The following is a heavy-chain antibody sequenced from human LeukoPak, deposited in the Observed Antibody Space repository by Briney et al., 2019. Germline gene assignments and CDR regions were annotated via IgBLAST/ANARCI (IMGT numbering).Heavy chain of an antibody. Sequence: GGSLRLSCAASGFTFSRHAMYWVRQAPGQGLEWVAVITDDGTNKYHADSVKGRFTISRDSSKNTVYLQMNSLSTEDTAVYYCARDLRGWFSIDYWGQGTLVTVSS. J-gene: IGHJ4*02. V-gene: IGHV3-30-3*01. CDR3: ARDLRGWFSIDY. D-gene: IGHD6-19*01. CDR1: GFTFSRHA. CDR2: ITDDGTNK.